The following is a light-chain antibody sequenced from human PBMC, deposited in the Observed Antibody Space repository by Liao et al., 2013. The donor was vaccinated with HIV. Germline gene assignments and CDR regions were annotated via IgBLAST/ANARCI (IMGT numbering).Light chain of an antibody. CDR3: QAWDSSTACVI. J-gene: IGLJ2*01. Sequence: SYELNQPPSVSVSPGQTASVTCSGDKLGDKYVSWYQQRPGQSPVLVIYEDTKRPSGIPQRFSGSNSGNTATLTISGTQTLDEADYYCQAWDSSTACVILGGGTKLTVL. CDR1: KLGDKY. V-gene: IGLV3-1*01. CDR2: EDT.